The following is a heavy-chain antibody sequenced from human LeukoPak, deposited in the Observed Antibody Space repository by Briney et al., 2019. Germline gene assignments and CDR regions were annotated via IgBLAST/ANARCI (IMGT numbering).Heavy chain of an antibody. CDR3: ARDTTSGSPTTFDY. J-gene: IGHJ4*02. Sequence: GASVKVSCKASGYTFTSYYMHWVRQAPGEGLEWMGWINPNSGGTNYAQKFQGRVTMTRDTSISTAYMELSRLRSDDTAVYYCARDTTSGSPTTFDYWGQGTLVTVSS. V-gene: IGHV1-2*02. CDR1: GYTFTSYY. CDR2: INPNSGGT. D-gene: IGHD1-26*01.